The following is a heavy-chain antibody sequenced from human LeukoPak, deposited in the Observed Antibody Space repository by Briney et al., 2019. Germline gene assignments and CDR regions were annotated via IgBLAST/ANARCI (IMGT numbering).Heavy chain of an antibody. Sequence: GGSLRLSCAASGFAFNSYWMWWVRQASGKGLEWVANINPYGSDTYYADSVKGRFTISRDNTENSLYLQMNSLRAEDTAVYYCTRVRVVVPSAFDYCDFWGQGTPVTVSS. V-gene: IGHV3-7*01. CDR3: TRVRVVVPSAFDYCDF. D-gene: IGHD2-2*01. J-gene: IGHJ4*02. CDR2: INPYGSDT. CDR1: GFAFNSYW.